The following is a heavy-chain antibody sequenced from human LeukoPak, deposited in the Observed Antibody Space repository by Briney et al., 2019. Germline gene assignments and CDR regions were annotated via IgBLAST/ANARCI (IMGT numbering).Heavy chain of an antibody. CDR3: ARNGGVVVAATALYYYYYGMDV. CDR1: GYSFDNYG. CDR2: ISAYNGNT. Sequence: ASVKVSCKASGYSFDNYGITWVRQAPGQGFEWMGWISAYNGNTNYAQKLQGRVTMTTDTSTSTAYMELRSLRSDDTAVYYCARNGGVVVAATALYYYYYGMDVWGQGTTVTVSS. V-gene: IGHV1-18*01. J-gene: IGHJ6*02. D-gene: IGHD2-15*01.